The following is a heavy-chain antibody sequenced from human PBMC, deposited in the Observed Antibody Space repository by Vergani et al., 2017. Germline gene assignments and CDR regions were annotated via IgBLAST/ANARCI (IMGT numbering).Heavy chain of an antibody. CDR2: IYYSGST. Sequence: QLQLQESGPGLVKPSETLSLTCTVSGGSISSSSYYWGWIRQPPGKGLEWIGSIYYSGSTYYNPSLKSRVTISVDTSKNQFSLKLSSVTAADTAVYYCARHAYYDSSREPFDPWGQGTLVTVSS. J-gene: IGHJ5*02. V-gene: IGHV4-39*01. CDR3: ARHAYYDSSREPFDP. CDR1: GGSISSSSYY. D-gene: IGHD3-22*01.